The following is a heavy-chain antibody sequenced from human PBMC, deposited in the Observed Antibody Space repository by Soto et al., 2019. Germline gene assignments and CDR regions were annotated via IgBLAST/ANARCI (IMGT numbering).Heavy chain of an antibody. D-gene: IGHD6-6*01. J-gene: IGHJ6*02. V-gene: IGHV3-21*01. CDR1: GFTFNNYN. CDR3: ARPMAYSSSGRYYYYYGMDV. Sequence: GGSLRLSCVASGFTFNNYNMNWVRQAPGKGLEWVSSISSSSSYIFYADSVKGRFTISRDNAKNSLYLQMNSLRAEDTAVYYCARPMAYSSSGRYYYYYGMDVWGQGTTVTVSS. CDR2: ISSSSSYI.